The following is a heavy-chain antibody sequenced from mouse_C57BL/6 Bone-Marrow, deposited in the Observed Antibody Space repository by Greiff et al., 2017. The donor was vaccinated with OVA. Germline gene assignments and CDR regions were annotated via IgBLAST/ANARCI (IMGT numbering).Heavy chain of an antibody. CDR2: SYPGDGDT. J-gene: IGHJ2*01. CDR3: AGHEDGYYASYFDY. CDR1: GYAFSSSW. V-gene: IGHV1-82*01. D-gene: IGHD2-3*01. Sequence: VMLVESGPELVKPGASVKISCKASGYAFSSSWMNWVKQRPGKGLEWIGRSYPGDGDTNYNGKFKGKATLTADKSSSTAYMQLSSLTSEDSAVYFGAGHEDGYYASYFDYWGQGTTLTVSS.